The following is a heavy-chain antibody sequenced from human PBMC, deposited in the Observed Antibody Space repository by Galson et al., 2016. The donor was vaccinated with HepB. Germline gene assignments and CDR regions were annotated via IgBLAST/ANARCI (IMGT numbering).Heavy chain of an antibody. CDR2: INEDGRKT. V-gene: IGHV3-7*01. D-gene: IGHD5-24*01. Sequence: SLRLSCAASGFIFTKYWMAWVRQAPGKGLEWVANINEDGRKTYYGDSVKGRFIISRDNARNSLYLQMNSLRAEDTGIYYCAREGLADGSYFDYWGRGTLVTVS. CDR1: GFIFTKYW. J-gene: IGHJ4*02. CDR3: AREGLADGSYFDY.